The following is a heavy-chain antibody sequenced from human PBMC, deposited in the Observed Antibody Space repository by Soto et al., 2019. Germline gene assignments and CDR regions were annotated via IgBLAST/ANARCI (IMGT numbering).Heavy chain of an antibody. CDR1: GFTFSSYS. V-gene: IGHV3-48*02. CDR2: ISSSSSNI. CDR3: AIGYYEVFYYYYYMYV. J-gene: IGHJ6*03. Sequence: EVQLVESGGGLVQPGGSLRLSCAASGFTFSSYSMNWVRQAPGKGLEWVSYISSSSSNIYYADSVKGRFTISRDNAKNSLYLQMNSMRDDDKAVYYCAIGYYEVFYYYYYMYVWGQGTTVTVSS. D-gene: IGHD3-3*01.